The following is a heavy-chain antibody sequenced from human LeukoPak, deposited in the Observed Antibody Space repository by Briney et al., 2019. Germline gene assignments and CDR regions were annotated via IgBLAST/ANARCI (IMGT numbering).Heavy chain of an antibody. V-gene: IGHV3-21*01. J-gene: IGHJ4*02. Sequence: GGSLRLSCAPSGFTFNSYAMDWLRQAPGKGLELISSISSSSSYIYYADSGKGRFTISRDNAKNSLYLRMNSLRTEDTAVYYCAREFGDYCSGGSCYPGYFDYWGQGTLVTVSS. D-gene: IGHD2-15*01. CDR2: ISSSSSYI. CDR3: AREFGDYCSGGSCYPGYFDY. CDR1: GFTFNSYA.